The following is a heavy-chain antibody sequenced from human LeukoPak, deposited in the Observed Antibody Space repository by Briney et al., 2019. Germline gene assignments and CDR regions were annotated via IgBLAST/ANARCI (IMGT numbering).Heavy chain of an antibody. CDR2: IYPGDSDT. CDR1: GYSFTSYW. Sequence: GESLKISCKGSGYSFTSYWFGWVRQMPGKGLEWMGIIYPGDSDTRYSPSFQGQVTISADKSISTAYLQWSSLKASDTAMFYCARVSYDYIWGIIYYFDYWGQGTLVTVSS. D-gene: IGHD3-16*01. V-gene: IGHV5-51*01. J-gene: IGHJ4*02. CDR3: ARVSYDYIWGIIYYFDY.